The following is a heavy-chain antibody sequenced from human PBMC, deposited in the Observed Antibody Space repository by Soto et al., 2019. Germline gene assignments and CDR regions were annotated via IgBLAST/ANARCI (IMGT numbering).Heavy chain of an antibody. CDR3: AKDKERGGYDSDFDS. CDR1: GFTFGTYG. CDR2: ITGGNT. J-gene: IGHJ4*02. D-gene: IGHD3-3*01. V-gene: IGHV3-23*01. Sequence: GGSLRLSCATSGFTFGTYGMGWVRQAPGKGLEWVSTITGGNTYYAASVKGRFTISRDNYKNTLYLQMSSLRAEDTALYYCAKDKERGGYDSDFDSWGQGTLVTVSS.